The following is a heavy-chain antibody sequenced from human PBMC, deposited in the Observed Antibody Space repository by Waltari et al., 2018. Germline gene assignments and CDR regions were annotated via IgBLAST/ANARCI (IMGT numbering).Heavy chain of an antibody. V-gene: IGHV4-30-2*01. Sequence: QLPLQESGSGLVKHSETLSLTCVVSGVSLSGGTCSCNWIRQPPGKGLEWIGLIYDSGSTYYNPSLKSRLTMSGDMSKNQFSLKLTSVTDADTGIYYCARVQYADFSYHFDYWGRGTLVTVSS. D-gene: IGHD2-8*01. CDR3: ARVQYADFSYHFDY. J-gene: IGHJ4*02. CDR1: GVSLSGGTCS. CDR2: IYDSGST.